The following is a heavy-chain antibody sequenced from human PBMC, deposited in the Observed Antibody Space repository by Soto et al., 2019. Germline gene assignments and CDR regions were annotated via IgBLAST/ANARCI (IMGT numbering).Heavy chain of an antibody. V-gene: IGHV3-7*01. CDR2: IRRDGGDE. CDR1: GFTFSDFW. D-gene: IGHD3-10*01. CDR3: TRDRLGLEERGDWFDP. J-gene: IGHJ5*02. Sequence: EAQLVESGGGLVQPGGSLRLSCVGSGFTFSDFWMSWVRQAPGKGLQWVASIRRDGGDEYYMASVKGRFTISKDNARNSLYLRMNSLRVEDTAMYYCTRDRLGLEERGDWFDPWGQGTLVLVSS.